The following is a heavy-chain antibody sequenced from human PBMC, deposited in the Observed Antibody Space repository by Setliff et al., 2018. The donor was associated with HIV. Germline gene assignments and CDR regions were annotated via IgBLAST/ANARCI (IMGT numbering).Heavy chain of an antibody. V-gene: IGHV4-34*01. D-gene: IGHD3-22*01. CDR1: GGSFSGHY. Sequence: SETLSLTCAVYGGSFSGHYWSWIRQPPGKGLEWIGEINHSGSTHYNPSLKSRVTISVDTSKSQFSLQLSSVTAADTAVYYCARDNYDSRGSLLGEYFQHWGQGTVVTVSS. CDR3: ARDNYDSRGSLLGEYFQH. J-gene: IGHJ1*01. CDR2: INHSGST.